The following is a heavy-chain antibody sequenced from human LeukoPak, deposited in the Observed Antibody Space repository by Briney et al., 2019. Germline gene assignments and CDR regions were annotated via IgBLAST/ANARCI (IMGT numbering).Heavy chain of an antibody. CDR1: GFTFSGYW. V-gene: IGHV3-7*01. CDR2: IKQDGSEI. CDR3: ARDRLTTVTFFAGLDY. Sequence: PGGSLRLSCAASGFTFSGYWMDWVRQAPGKGLEWVATIKQDGSEIYYVDSVKGRFTISRDNAKNSLYLQMNSLRAEDTAVYYCARDRLTTVTFFAGLDYWGQGTLVTVSS. J-gene: IGHJ4*02. D-gene: IGHD4-17*01.